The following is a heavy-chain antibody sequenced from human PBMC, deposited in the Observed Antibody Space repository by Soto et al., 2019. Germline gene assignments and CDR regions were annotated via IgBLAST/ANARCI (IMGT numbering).Heavy chain of an antibody. J-gene: IGHJ5*02. Sequence: EVQLVESGGGVVQPGGSLRLSCAASGFPFSSYSMNWVRQAPGKGLEWVSYISPSSSTIYYADSVKGRFTISRDNAKNSLVLQMNSLRAEDTAVYYCARERGYSGYDSGWFDPWGQGTLVTVSS. D-gene: IGHD5-12*01. CDR2: ISPSSSTI. CDR3: ARERGYSGYDSGWFDP. CDR1: GFPFSSYS. V-gene: IGHV3-48*01.